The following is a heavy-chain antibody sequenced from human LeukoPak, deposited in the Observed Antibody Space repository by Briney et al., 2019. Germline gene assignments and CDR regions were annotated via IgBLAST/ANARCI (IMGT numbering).Heavy chain of an antibody. Sequence: GGSLRLSCAASGFTFDDYGMSWVRQAPGKGLEWVSGINWNGGNTGYSDSVKGRFTISRDNAKNSLYLQMNSLRAEDTAVYYCARDVGAIFDYWGQGTLVTVSS. D-gene: IGHD1-26*01. V-gene: IGHV3-20*04. CDR3: ARDVGAIFDY. J-gene: IGHJ4*02. CDR1: GFTFDDYG. CDR2: INWNGGNT.